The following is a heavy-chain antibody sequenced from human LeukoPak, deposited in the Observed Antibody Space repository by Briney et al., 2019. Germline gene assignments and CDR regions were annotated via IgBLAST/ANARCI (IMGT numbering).Heavy chain of an antibody. J-gene: IGHJ3*02. CDR1: GGSISSGGYY. Sequence: SQTLSLTCTVSGGSISSGGYYWSWIRQPPGKGLEWIGYIYHSGSTYYNPSLESRVTISLDTSKNHFSLNLTSVTAADTAMYYCARVAERTWLPYDAAFDIWGLGTMVTVSS. V-gene: IGHV4-30-2*01. CDR3: ARVAERTWLPYDAAFDI. CDR2: IYHSGST. D-gene: IGHD3-9*01.